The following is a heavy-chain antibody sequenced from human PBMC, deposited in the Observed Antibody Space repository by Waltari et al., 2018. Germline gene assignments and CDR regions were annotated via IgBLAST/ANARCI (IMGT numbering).Heavy chain of an antibody. Sequence: QVQLQQWGAGLLKPSETLSLTCAVSGGSFSGYYWSWIRQPPGKGLEWIGEINHSGSTNYNPSLKSRVTISVDTSKNQFSLKLSSVTAADTAVYYCARSSVLSPVDYWGQGTLVTVSS. CDR1: GGSFSGYY. V-gene: IGHV4-34*01. CDR3: ARSSVLSPVDY. J-gene: IGHJ4*02. CDR2: INHSGST.